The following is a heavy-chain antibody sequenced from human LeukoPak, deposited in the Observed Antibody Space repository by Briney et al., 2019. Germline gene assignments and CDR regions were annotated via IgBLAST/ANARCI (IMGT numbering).Heavy chain of an antibody. CDR1: EFTFSRYW. D-gene: IGHD1-26*01. Sequence: GGSLRLSCAASEFTFSRYWMTWVRQAPGKGLEWVSSITSSSSYIYYADSVKGRFTISRDNAKNSLYLQINSLRAEDTAVYYCARDPYSGGYGDYYYYYMDVWGKGTTVTISS. J-gene: IGHJ6*03. CDR3: ARDPYSGGYGDYYYYYMDV. CDR2: ITSSSSYI. V-gene: IGHV3-21*01.